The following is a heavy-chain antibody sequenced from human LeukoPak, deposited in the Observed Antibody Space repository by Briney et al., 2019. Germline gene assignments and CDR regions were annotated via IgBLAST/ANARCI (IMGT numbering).Heavy chain of an antibody. Sequence: PSETLSLTCAVCGGSFSGYYSSWIRQPPGKGLEWIGEINHSGSTNYNPSLKSRVTISVDTSKNQFSLKLSSLTAADTAVYYCATSPMWFGELFGSYYMDVWGKGTTVTISS. V-gene: IGHV4-34*01. D-gene: IGHD3-10*01. CDR1: GGSFSGYY. J-gene: IGHJ6*03. CDR2: INHSGST. CDR3: ATSPMWFGELFGSYYMDV.